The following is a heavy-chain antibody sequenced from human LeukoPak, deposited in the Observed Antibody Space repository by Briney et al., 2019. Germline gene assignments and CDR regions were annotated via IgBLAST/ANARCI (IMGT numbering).Heavy chain of an antibody. CDR2: IRSKANSYAT. CDR3: TRHYPYSSGWYRNWFDP. D-gene: IGHD6-19*01. CDR1: GFTFSGSA. V-gene: IGHV3-73*01. J-gene: IGHJ5*02. Sequence: PGGSLRLSCAASGFTFSGSAMHWVRQASGKGLEWVGRIRSKANSYATAYAASVKGRFTISRDDSRNTAYLQMNSLKTEDTAVYYCTRHYPYSSGWYRNWFDPWGQGTLVTVSS.